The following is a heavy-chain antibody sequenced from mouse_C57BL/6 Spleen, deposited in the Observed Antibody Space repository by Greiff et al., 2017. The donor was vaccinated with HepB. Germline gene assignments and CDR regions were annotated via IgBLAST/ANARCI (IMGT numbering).Heavy chain of an antibody. Sequence: QVQLQQSGAELVKPGASVKMSRKASGYTFTSYWITWVKQRPGQGLEWIGDIYPGSGSTNYNEKFKSKATLTVDTSSSTAYMQLSSLTSEDSAVYYCARKDYGSRGGFAYWGQGTLVTVSA. V-gene: IGHV1-55*01. CDR3: ARKDYGSRGGFAY. J-gene: IGHJ3*01. CDR1: GYTFTSYW. D-gene: IGHD1-1*01. CDR2: IYPGSGST.